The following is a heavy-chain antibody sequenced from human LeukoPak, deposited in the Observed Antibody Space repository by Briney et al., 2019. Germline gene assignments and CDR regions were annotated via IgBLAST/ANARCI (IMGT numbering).Heavy chain of an antibody. CDR3: ARDDTLTGYYDYYFGMDV. V-gene: IGHV3-30*04. Sequence: GRSLRLSCAASGFTFSSYAMHWVRQAPGRGLEWVAVISYGGSNKNYADSVKGRFTISRDNSKNTLYLQMNSLRAEDTAVYYCARDDTLTGYYDYYFGMDVWGQGTTVTVSS. D-gene: IGHD3-9*01. J-gene: IGHJ6*02. CDR2: ISYGGSNK. CDR1: GFTFSSYA.